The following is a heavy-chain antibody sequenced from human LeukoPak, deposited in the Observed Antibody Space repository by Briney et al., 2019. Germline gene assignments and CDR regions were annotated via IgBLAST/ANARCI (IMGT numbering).Heavy chain of an antibody. Sequence: ASVKVSCKASGYTFTSYGISWVRQAPGQGLEWMGWISAYNDNTNYAQKFQGRVTMTRDTSTSTVYMELSSLRSEDTAVYYCARDAFSCGGDCYDYWGQGTLVTVSS. CDR3: ARDAFSCGGDCYDY. CDR2: ISAYNDNT. V-gene: IGHV1-18*01. CDR1: GYTFTSYG. J-gene: IGHJ4*02. D-gene: IGHD2-21*01.